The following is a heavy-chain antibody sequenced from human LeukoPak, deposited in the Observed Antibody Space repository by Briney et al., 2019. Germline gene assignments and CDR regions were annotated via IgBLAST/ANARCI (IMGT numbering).Heavy chain of an antibody. D-gene: IGHD2-2*01. J-gene: IGHJ4*02. CDR3: ARHGGYCSSTSCWPDSSSSQAYYFDY. V-gene: IGHV4-39*01. CDR1: GGSISSSSYY. CDR2: IYYSGST. Sequence: PSETLSLTCTVSGGSISSSSYYWGWIRQPPGKGLEWIGSIYYSGSTYYNPSLKSRVTISVDTSKNQFSLKLSSVTAADTAVYYCARHGGYCSSTSCWPDSSSSQAYYFDYWGQGTLVTVSS.